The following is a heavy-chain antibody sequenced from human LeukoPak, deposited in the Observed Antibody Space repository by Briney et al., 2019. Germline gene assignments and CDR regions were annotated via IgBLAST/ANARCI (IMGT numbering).Heavy chain of an antibody. J-gene: IGHJ4*02. CDR3: TTESFYEYYYDSSGYSVYFDY. CDR1: GSTFSNAW. CDR2: IKSKTDGGTT. V-gene: IGHV3-15*01. Sequence: PGGSLRLSCAASGSTFSNAWMSWVRQAPGKGLEWVGRIKSKTDGGTTDYAAPVKGRFTISRDDSKNTLYLQMNSLKTEDTAVYYCTTESFYEYYYDSSGYSVYFDYWGQGTLVTVSS. D-gene: IGHD3-22*01.